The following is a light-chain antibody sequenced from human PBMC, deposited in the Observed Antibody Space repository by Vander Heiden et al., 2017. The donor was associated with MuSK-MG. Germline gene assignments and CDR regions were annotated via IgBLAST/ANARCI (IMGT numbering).Light chain of an antibody. CDR3: QQYYSFPLN. CDR1: QSVLYSSNNQNY. V-gene: IGKV4-1*01. J-gene: IGKJ4*01. CDR2: WAS. Sequence: DIVMTQSPDSLAVSLGERATINCRSSQSVLYSSNNQNYLAWYQQKPGQSPKLLIYWASTRESGVPDRFSGGGSGTDFTLTISSLQAEDVAVYYCQQYYSFPLNFGGGTKVEVK.